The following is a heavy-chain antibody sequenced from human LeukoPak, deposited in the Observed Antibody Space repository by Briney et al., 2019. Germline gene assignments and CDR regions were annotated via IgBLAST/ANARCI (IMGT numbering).Heavy chain of an antibody. CDR3: ARGGTYYSSGYYYYFDY. D-gene: IGHD3-22*01. V-gene: IGHV1-69*05. J-gene: IGHJ4*02. CDR2: IIPIFGTA. Sequence: ASVKVSCKASGGTFSSYAISWVRQAPGQGLEWMGRIIPIFGTANYAQKFQGRVTITTDESTSTAYMELSSLRSEDTAVYYCARGGTYYSSGYYYYFDYWGQGTLVTVSS. CDR1: GGTFSSYA.